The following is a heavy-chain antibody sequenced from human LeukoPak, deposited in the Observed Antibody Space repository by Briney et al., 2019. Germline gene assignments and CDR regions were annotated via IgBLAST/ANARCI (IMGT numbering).Heavy chain of an antibody. V-gene: IGHV1-2*02. Sequence: ASVKVSCKASGYTFTGYYMHWVRQAPGQGLEWMGWINPNSGGTNYPQKFQGRVTMTRDTSISTAYMELSRLRSDDTAVYYCARAVTYYYGSGRPAHFDYWGQGTLVTVSS. D-gene: IGHD3-10*01. CDR1: GYTFTGYY. J-gene: IGHJ4*02. CDR2: INPNSGGT. CDR3: ARAVTYYYGSGRPAHFDY.